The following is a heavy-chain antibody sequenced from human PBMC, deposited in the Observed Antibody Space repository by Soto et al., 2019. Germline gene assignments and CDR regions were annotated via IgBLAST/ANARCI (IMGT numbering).Heavy chain of an antibody. D-gene: IGHD2-2*01. CDR1: GFTFGDHA. V-gene: IGHV3-49*03. Sequence: GGSLRLSCIGSGFTFGDHAMSWFRQATGKGLEWVGFIRSKAYGGTTEYAASVKGRFTISRDDSNSIAYLQMNSLKTEDTAVYYCQYQLLTYDYGMDVWGQGTTVTVSS. CDR3: QYQLLTYDYGMDV. CDR2: IRSKAYGGTT. J-gene: IGHJ6*02.